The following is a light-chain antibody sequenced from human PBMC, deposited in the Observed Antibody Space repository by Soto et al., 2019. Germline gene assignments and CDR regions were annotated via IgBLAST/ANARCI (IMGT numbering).Light chain of an antibody. CDR2: DTS. V-gene: IGLV7-46*01. CDR1: TGAVTSGHS. Sequence: QAVVTQEPSLTVSPGGTVTLTCGSSTGAVTSGHSPYWFQQKPGQALRTLIYDTSNRHSRTPARFSGSLLGGKAALTLSGAQPEDEAEYYCLLSYSGARPYVFGTGTKVTVL. J-gene: IGLJ1*01. CDR3: LLSYSGARPYV.